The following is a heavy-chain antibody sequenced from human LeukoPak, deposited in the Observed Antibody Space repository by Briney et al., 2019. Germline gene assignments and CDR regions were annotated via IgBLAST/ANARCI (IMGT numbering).Heavy chain of an antibody. J-gene: IGHJ4*02. V-gene: IGHV3-33*01. CDR3: AREVGVSTPYFDY. CDR2: IWYDGRNK. CDR1: GFTFSSYG. Sequence: GGSLRLSCAASGFTFSSYGMHWVRQAPGKGVEWVAVIWYDGRNKYYADSVKGRFTISRDNPMNTLYLHMNSLSAVDTAVYYCAREVGVSTPYFDYWGQGTLVTVSS. D-gene: IGHD1-26*01.